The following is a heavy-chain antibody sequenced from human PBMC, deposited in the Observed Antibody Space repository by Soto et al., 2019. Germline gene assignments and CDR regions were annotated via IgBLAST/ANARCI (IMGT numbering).Heavy chain of an antibody. V-gene: IGHV3-23*01. J-gene: IGHJ3*02. CDR1: GFIFSTYA. CDR3: AHPRGYGVFDAVDI. D-gene: IGHD4-17*01. Sequence: GGSLRLSCAASGFIFSTYAMNWVRQAPGKGLEWVSAISNSGGGTYYAESVRGRLTISRDNSINTLYLQMSSLRTEDTAVYYCAHPRGYGVFDAVDIWGQGTMVTVSS. CDR2: ISNSGGGT.